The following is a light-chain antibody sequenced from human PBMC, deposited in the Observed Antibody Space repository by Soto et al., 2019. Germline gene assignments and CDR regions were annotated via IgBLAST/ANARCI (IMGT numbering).Light chain of an antibody. V-gene: IGKV3-20*01. CDR2: GPS. Sequence: EIVLTQSPGTLSLSPGERATLSCLASQSVSSSYLAWYQQKPGQAPRLLMYGPSRRAAGIPDRFSGSGSGTDFTLTISRLEPEDFAVYYCQQYGSSPRTFGQGTKVDIK. CDR1: QSVSSSY. CDR3: QQYGSSPRT. J-gene: IGKJ1*01.